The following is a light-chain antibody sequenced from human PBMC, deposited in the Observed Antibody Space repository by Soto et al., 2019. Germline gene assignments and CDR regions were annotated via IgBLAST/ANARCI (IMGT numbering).Light chain of an antibody. V-gene: IGLV2-11*01. Sequence: QSALTQPRSVSGLPGQSVPFSSIGPNSDIGTYNFVSWYQQYPGKAPKLMIYDVTKRPSGVPDRFSGSKSGNTASLTISGLQADDEADYYCCSYAGTYTFVFGGGTKLTVL. CDR1: NSDIGTYNF. CDR3: CSYAGTYTFV. J-gene: IGLJ3*02. CDR2: DVT.